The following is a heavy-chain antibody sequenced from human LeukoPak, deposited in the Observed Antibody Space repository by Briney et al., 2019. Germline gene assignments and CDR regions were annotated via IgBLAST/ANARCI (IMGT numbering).Heavy chain of an antibody. V-gene: IGHV4-34*01. Sequence: SETLSLTCAVYGGSFSGYYWSWIRQPPGKGLEWIGEINHSRSTNYNPSLKSRVTISVDTSKNQFSLKLSSVTAADTAVYYCARGPLMRIFGVVRRGYYFDYWGQGTLVTVSS. CDR1: GGSFSGYY. J-gene: IGHJ4*02. CDR2: INHSRST. CDR3: ARGPLMRIFGVVRRGYYFDY. D-gene: IGHD3-3*01.